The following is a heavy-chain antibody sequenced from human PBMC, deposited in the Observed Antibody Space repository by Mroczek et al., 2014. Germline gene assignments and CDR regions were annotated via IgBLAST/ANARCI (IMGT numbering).Heavy chain of an antibody. J-gene: IGHJ6*02. Sequence: QVQLQHGAAGLLKPSETLSLTCAVYGGSFSGYYWSWIRQPPGKGLEWIGEINHSGSTNYNPSLKSRVTISVDTSKNQFSLKLSSVTAADTAVYYCARGPRVPAALYGMDVWGQGTTVTVSS. CDR3: ARGPRVPAALYGMDV. D-gene: IGHD2-2*01. V-gene: IGHV4-34*01. CDR2: INHSGST. CDR1: GGSFSGYY.